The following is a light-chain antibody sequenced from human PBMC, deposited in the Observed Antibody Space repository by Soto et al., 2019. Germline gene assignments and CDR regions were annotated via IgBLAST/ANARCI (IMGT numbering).Light chain of an antibody. J-gene: IGKJ5*01. CDR2: DVS. Sequence: EIVLTQSPATLSLSPGERATLSCRASQSVSESLAWYQQKPGQAPRLLIYDVSYRATGIPVRCSGSGSGTDFTLTISSLEPEDFAVYYCQQRSDWLPITFGQGTRLEIK. V-gene: IGKV3-11*01. CDR3: QQRSDWLPIT. CDR1: QSVSES.